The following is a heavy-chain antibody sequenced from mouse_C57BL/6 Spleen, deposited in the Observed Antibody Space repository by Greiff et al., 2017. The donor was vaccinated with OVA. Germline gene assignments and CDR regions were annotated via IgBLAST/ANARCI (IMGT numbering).Heavy chain of an antibody. J-gene: IGHJ4*01. Sequence: QVQLQQSGAELVNPGASVTMSCKASGYTFTSYCMTWVKQRPGQGLEWIGQIYPGGGDTNYNQKFKGKATLTADTSSSTGYMQFSSLTSEDSAVYFCARSPSMDYWGQGTSVTVSS. CDR3: ARSPSMDY. V-gene: IGHV1-80*01. CDR1: GYTFTSYC. CDR2: IYPGGGDT.